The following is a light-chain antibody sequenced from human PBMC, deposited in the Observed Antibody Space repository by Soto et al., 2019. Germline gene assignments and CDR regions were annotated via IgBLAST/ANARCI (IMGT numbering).Light chain of an antibody. Sequence: EILMTQSPATLSVSPGEGATLSCRASQSVSGNLAWYQQKLGQAPRLLIYGASTRATGIPARFSGSGSGTEFTLTITSLQSEDFAVYYYHQDYSWPRTFGQGTKLEI. CDR2: GAS. CDR3: HQDYSWPRT. J-gene: IGKJ2*02. V-gene: IGKV3-15*01. CDR1: QSVSGN.